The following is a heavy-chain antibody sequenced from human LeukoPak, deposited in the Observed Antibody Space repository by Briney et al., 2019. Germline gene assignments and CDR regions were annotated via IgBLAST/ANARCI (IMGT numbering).Heavy chain of an antibody. Sequence: GGSLRLSCAASGLTFTDFWMNWVRLAPGRGQEWLANINPDGNEKYYVDSVKGRFAMSRDNAKNEVYLEMNSLRAEDTGVYYCSGRDSSRSPRAYWGQGTLVSVSS. CDR2: INPDGNEK. CDR1: GLTFTDFW. D-gene: IGHD6-13*01. CDR3: SGRDSSRSPRAY. J-gene: IGHJ4*02. V-gene: IGHV3-7*01.